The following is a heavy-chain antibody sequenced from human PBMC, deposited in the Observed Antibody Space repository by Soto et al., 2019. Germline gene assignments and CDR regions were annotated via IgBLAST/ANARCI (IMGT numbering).Heavy chain of an antibody. Sequence: ASVKVSCKASGYTFTSYGISWVRQAPGQGLEWMGWINPNSGGTNYAQKFQGWVTMTRDTSISTAYMELSRLRSDDTAVYYCARGLGLDIVATIRAFDIWGQGTMVTVSS. V-gene: IGHV1-2*04. J-gene: IGHJ3*02. CDR3: ARGLGLDIVATIRAFDI. CDR2: INPNSGGT. CDR1: GYTFTSYG. D-gene: IGHD5-12*01.